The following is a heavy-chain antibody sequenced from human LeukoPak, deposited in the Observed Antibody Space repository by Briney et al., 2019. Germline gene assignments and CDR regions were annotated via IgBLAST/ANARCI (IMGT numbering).Heavy chain of an antibody. Sequence: GGSLRLSCAASGFTFSSYEMNWVRQAPGKGLEWVSYISSSSSYIYYADSVKGRFTISRDNAKNSLYLQMNSLRAEDTAVYYCARGVRVWGTYRYSGYAFDIWGQGTMTVSS. CDR3: ARGVRVWGTYRYSGYAFDI. CDR2: ISSSSSYI. D-gene: IGHD3-16*02. CDR1: GFTFSSYE. V-gene: IGHV3-21*05. J-gene: IGHJ3*02.